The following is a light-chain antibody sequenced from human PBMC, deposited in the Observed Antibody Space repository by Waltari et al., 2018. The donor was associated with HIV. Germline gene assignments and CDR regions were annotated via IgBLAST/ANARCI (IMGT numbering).Light chain of an antibody. Sequence: QSAPTQLASVSGSPGQSITISCTGTSSDIGHYKYVSWYQQSPGKAPKLMIYEVSNRPSGVSNRFSGYKSGNTASLTISGLQAEDEADYYCSSYISTTTLFGTGTKVTVL. J-gene: IGLJ1*01. CDR3: SSYISTTTL. V-gene: IGLV2-14*01. CDR2: EVS. CDR1: SSDIGHYKY.